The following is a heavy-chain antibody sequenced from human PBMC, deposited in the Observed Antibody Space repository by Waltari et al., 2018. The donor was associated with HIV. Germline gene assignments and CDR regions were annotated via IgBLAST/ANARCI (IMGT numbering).Heavy chain of an antibody. CDR2: VNPANGAT. J-gene: IGHJ4*01. V-gene: IGHV1-2*04. D-gene: IGHD1-26*01. Sequence: QVQLVQSAAELKSPGASVQIACRTSGYTFAAFHIHWVRQAPGGGLQWVGWVNPANGATNYAQEIQDWVSVTTDRSITTVYLTLKRLRSDDTAVYYCARGESATWANLDFWGQGTVVSVSS. CDR1: GYTFAAFH. CDR3: ARGESATWANLDF.